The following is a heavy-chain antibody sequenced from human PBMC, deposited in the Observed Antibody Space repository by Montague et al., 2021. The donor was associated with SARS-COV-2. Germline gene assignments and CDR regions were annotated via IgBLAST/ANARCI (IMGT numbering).Heavy chain of an antibody. J-gene: IGHJ6*02. CDR3: AGHVTGRYFDWLRYGMGV. CDR1: GGSISSSRYY. Sequence: SETLSLTCTVSGGSISSSRYYWGWIRQPPRKVLEWIGSIYDSGSTYYNPSLKSRVTISVDTSKNQFSRKLSSVTAADTAVYYCAGHVTGRYFDWLRYGMGVWGQGTPVTVSS. V-gene: IGHV4-39*01. D-gene: IGHD3-9*01. CDR2: IYDSGST.